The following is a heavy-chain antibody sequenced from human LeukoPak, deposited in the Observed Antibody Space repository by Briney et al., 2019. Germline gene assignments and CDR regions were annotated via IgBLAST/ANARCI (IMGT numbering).Heavy chain of an antibody. CDR3: ARGFRGGGGFFDY. CDR1: GFTFNSYA. J-gene: IGHJ4*02. D-gene: IGHD3-10*01. CDR2: ILPGVGDT. V-gene: IGHV3-23*01. Sequence: GGSVRLLCAASGFTFNSYAVTWVRQARGKGLEGVLTILPGVGDTYYADSVKGRFTISRDNAKNSLYLQLNSLRAHDQAVFYWARGFRGGGGFFDYWGQGTLVTDSS.